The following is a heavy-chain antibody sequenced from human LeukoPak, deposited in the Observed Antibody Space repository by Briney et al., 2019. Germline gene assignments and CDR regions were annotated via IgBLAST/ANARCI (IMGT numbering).Heavy chain of an antibody. D-gene: IGHD2-8*02. Sequence: GGSLRLSCAASGFTFSSYSMNWVRQAPGKGLEWVSAISGDSRYIYYADSVRGRFTITRDNAKNSLYLQMNSLRGEDTALYYCARDDVTTNGGVIADSRLFDIWGQGTMVTVSS. CDR3: ARDDVTTNGGVIADSRLFDI. V-gene: IGHV3-21*01. CDR2: ISGDSRYI. J-gene: IGHJ3*02. CDR1: GFTFSSYS.